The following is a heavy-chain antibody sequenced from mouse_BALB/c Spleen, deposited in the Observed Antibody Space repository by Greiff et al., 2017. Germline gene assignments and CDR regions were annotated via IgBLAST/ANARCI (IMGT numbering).Heavy chain of an antibody. Sequence: EVQLQQSGPSLVKPSQTLSLTCSVTGDSITSGYWNWIRKFPGNKLEYMGYISYSGSTYYNPSLKSRISITRDTSKNQYYLQLNSVTTEDTATYYCARHYYYGSRDAMDDWGEGTSVTVSS. J-gene: IGHJ4*01. V-gene: IGHV3-8*02. CDR1: GDSITSGY. D-gene: IGHD1-1*01. CDR2: ISYSGST. CDR3: ARHYYYGSRDAMDD.